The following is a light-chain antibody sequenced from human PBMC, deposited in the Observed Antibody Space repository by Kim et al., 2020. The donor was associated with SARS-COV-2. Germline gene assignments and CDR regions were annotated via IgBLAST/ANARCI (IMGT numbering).Light chain of an antibody. CDR1: QGISSY. J-gene: IGKJ5*01. CDR3: QQLNSYPRKIT. CDR2: AAS. V-gene: IGKV1-9*01. Sequence: VGYRVTITCRASQGISSYLAWYQQKPGKAPKLLIYAASTLQSGVPSRFSGSGSGTDFTLTISSLQPEDFATYYCQQLNSYPRKITFGQGTRLEIK.